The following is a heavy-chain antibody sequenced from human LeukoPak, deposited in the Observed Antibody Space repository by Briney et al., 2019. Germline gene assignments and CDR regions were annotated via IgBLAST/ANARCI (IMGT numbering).Heavy chain of an antibody. CDR2: IYHSGST. CDR3: ARLNRGYSGYDLYYFDY. CDR1: GGSISSGGYS. V-gene: IGHV4-30-2*01. J-gene: IGHJ4*02. D-gene: IGHD5-12*01. Sequence: SQTLSLTCAVSGGSISSGGYSWSWIRQPPGKGLEWIGYIYHSGSTYYNPSLKSRVTISVDRSKNQFSLKLSSVTAADTAVYYCARLNRGYSGYDLYYFDYWGQGTLVTVPS.